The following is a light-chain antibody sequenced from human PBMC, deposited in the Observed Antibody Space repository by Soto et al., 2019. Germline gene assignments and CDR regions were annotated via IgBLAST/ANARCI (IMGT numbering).Light chain of an antibody. CDR1: QSVSSY. Sequence: EIVLTQSPATLSLSPGERATLSCRASQSVSSYLAWYQQRPGQAPRLLIYDASNRAPGIPARFSGSGSGTDFTLTTSSLEPEDFAVYYCQQRSNWPPATFGPGTKVDIK. V-gene: IGKV3-11*01. J-gene: IGKJ3*01. CDR2: DAS. CDR3: QQRSNWPPAT.